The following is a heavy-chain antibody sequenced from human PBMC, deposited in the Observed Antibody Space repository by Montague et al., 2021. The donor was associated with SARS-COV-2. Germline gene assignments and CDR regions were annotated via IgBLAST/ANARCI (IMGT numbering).Heavy chain of an antibody. CDR3: ARQRRYQLPITIFGVVMADAFDI. D-gene: IGHD3-3*01. CDR2: IYYSGTT. V-gene: IGHV4-59*08. CDR1: GGSISSYF. Sequence: SETLSLTCTVSGGSISSYFWSWIRQPPGKGLEWIGPIYYSGTTNYSPSLKSRVTISVDTSKNQFSLKLSSVTAADTAVYYCARQRRYQLPITIFGVVMADAFDIWGQGTMVTVSS. J-gene: IGHJ3*02.